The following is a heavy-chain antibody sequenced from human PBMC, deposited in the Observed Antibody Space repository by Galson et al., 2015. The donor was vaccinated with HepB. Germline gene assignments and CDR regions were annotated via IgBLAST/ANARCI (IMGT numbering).Heavy chain of an antibody. CDR1: EFSFSNYW. D-gene: IGHD3-16*02. CDR2: INQGASEK. J-gene: IGHJ4*02. Sequence: SLRLSCAASEFSFSNYWMTWVRQAPGKGPEWVANINQGASEKYYVDSVKGRFTISRDIAENSLYLQMNSLRAEDTAVYYCTTEGRYRSSAGIFEYWGQRALVTVSS. CDR3: TTEGRYRSSAGIFEY. V-gene: IGHV3-7*03.